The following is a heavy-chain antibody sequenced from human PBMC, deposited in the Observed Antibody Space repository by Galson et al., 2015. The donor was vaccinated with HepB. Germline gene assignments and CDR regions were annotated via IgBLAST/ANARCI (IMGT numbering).Heavy chain of an antibody. CDR2: ISAGSTTV. J-gene: IGHJ6*02. V-gene: IGHV3-48*01. CDR3: ARNPASYDYFNMDV. Sequence: SLRLSCAASGVTIPSYSMNWVRKAPGKGLVWLAYISAGSTTVYYAASVRGRFTISRDNAKNFLYLHMNSLRGEDTAVYYCARNPASYDYFNMDVWGHGTTVTVSS. CDR1: GVTIPSYS.